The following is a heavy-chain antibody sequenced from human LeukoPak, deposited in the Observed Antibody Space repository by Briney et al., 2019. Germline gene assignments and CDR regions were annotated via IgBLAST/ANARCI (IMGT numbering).Heavy chain of an antibody. CDR1: GGSFSGYY. V-gene: IGHV4-34*01. CDR2: INNSGST. D-gene: IGHD3-3*01. Sequence: SETLSLTCAVYGGSFSGYYWSWMRQPPGKGGEWIGEINNSGSTNYNPSLKSRVTISVDTSKNQFSLKLSSVTAADTAVYYCARAEPFWSGYSSLRYWGQGTLVTVSS. J-gene: IGHJ4*02. CDR3: ARAEPFWSGYSSLRY.